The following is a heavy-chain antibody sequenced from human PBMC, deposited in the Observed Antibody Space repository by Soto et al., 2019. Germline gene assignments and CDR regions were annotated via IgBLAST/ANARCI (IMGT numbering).Heavy chain of an antibody. V-gene: IGHV3-21*04. CDR2: ISSSSSYI. CDR3: AKDWPGTSTVTFDY. J-gene: IGHJ4*02. D-gene: IGHD4-17*01. Sequence: PGAPLRLSCAASGFTTSSYSTNWVRQAPGKGLEWVSSISSSSSYIYYADSVKGRFTISRENAKNSLYLQMNSLRPEDTAIYYCAKDWPGTSTVTFDYWGQGTLVTVSS. CDR1: GFTTSSYS.